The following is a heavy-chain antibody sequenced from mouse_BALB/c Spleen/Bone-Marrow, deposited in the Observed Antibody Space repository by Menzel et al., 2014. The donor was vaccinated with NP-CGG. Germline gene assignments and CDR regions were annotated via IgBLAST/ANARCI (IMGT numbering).Heavy chain of an antibody. V-gene: IGHV3-1*02. CDR3: ARGENYGYDGFAY. J-gene: IGHJ3*01. CDR1: GYSITGGYS. Sequence: EVMLVQSGTDLVKPSQSLSLTCTATGYSITGGYSWYWKRQFPGNKLVCIGYIHYSGSTNYNSSLKSRTSITRDKSKNKFYLQFISVTTEDSAVYYCARGENYGYDGFAYWGQGTLVTVSA. D-gene: IGHD2-2*01. CDR2: IHYSGST.